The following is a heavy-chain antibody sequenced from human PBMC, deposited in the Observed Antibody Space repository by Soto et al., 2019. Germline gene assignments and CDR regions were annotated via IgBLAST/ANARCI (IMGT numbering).Heavy chain of an antibody. Sequence: QVQVVESGGGLVKPGGSLRLSCAASGFTFSDYYMNWIRQAPGKGLEWVSYISSNSDYTNYADSVKGRFTISRDNAKSALYRQMNSLRAEDTAVYYWARGGVRGTTSRGQVYNWGQGTLVTVSS. D-gene: IGHD1-7*01. J-gene: IGHJ4*02. CDR3: ARGGVRGTTSRGQVYN. V-gene: IGHV3-11*06. CDR1: GFTFSDYY. CDR2: ISSNSDYT.